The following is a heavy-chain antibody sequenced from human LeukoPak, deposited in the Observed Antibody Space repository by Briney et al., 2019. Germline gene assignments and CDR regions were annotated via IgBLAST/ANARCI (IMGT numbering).Heavy chain of an antibody. CDR3: ARDQETTAYYYYGKDV. V-gene: IGHV3-48*03. J-gene: IGHJ6*02. CDR2: ISSSGSNI. CDR1: GFTFSSYE. Sequence: GGALRLSCAASGFTFSSYEMNWVRQAPGKGLEWVSYISSSGSNIYYADSVKGRFTISRDNAKNSLYLQMNSLRAEDTAVYYCARDQETTAYYYYGKDVWGQGTTVTVSS. D-gene: IGHD1-1*01.